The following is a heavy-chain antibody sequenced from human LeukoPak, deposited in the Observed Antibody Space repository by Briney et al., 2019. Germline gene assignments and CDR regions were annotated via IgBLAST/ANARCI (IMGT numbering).Heavy chain of an antibody. J-gene: IGHJ3*02. Sequence: GRSLRLSCAASGFTFSSYAMHWVRQAPGKGLEWVAVISYDGSNKYYAYSVKGRFTISKDKSKNTLYLQMNSLRAEDTAVYSCASSWHDDAFDIWGEGTMVTVSS. V-gene: IGHV3-30-3*01. CDR1: GFTFSSYA. CDR3: ASSWHDDAFDI. CDR2: ISYDGSNK.